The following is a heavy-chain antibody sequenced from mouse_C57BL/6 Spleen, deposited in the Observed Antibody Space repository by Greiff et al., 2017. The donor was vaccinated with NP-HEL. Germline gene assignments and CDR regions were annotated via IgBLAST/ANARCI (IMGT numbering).Heavy chain of an antibody. D-gene: IGHD1-1*01. CDR2: IYPGDGDT. CDR3: ARRGITTVVLNEAMDY. J-gene: IGHJ4*01. CDR1: GYAFSSSW. V-gene: IGHV1-82*01. Sequence: VQLQQSGPELVKPGASVKISCKASGYAFSSSWMNWVKQRPGKGLEWIGRIYPGDGDTNYNGKFKGKATLTADKSSSTAYMQLSSLTSEDSAVYVCARRGITTVVLNEAMDYWGQGTSVTVSS.